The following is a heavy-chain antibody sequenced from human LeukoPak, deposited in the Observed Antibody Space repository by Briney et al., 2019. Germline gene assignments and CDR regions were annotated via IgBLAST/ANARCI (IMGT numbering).Heavy chain of an antibody. J-gene: IGHJ6*02. Sequence: GGSLRLSCAASTFPFTDFAMNWVRQAPGKGLEWVSSISSSSSYIYYADSVKGRFTISRDNAKNSLYLQMNSLRAEDTAVYYCASAYSGSYYYYGMDVWGQGTTVTVSS. CDR2: ISSSSSYI. CDR1: TFPFTDFA. V-gene: IGHV3-21*01. D-gene: IGHD1-26*01. CDR3: ASAYSGSYYYYGMDV.